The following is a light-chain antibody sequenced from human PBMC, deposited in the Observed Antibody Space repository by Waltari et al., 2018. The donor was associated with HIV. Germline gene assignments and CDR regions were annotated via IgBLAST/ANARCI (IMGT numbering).Light chain of an antibody. CDR3: SSYAGSNNVV. V-gene: IGLV2-8*01. Sequence: QSALTQPPSASGSPGQSVTIPCTGTSSDVGAYNSVSWYQQPPGKAPKLLISEVTKRPSGVPDRFSGSKSGNTASLTVSGLQAEDEADFYCSSYAGSNNVVFGGGTKLTVL. CDR2: EVT. J-gene: IGLJ2*01. CDR1: SSDVGAYNS.